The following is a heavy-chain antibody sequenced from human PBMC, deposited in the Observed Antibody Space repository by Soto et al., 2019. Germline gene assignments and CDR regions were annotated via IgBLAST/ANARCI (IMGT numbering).Heavy chain of an antibody. D-gene: IGHD6-13*01. CDR3: ARVAANRTYYFDY. CDR1: GFTFSSYA. V-gene: IGHV3-30-3*01. J-gene: IGHJ4*02. CDR2: ISYDGSNK. Sequence: GGSLRLSCAASGFTFSSYAMHWVRQAPGKGLEWVAVISYDGSNKYYADSVKGRFTISRDNSKNTLYLQMNSLRAEDTAVYYCARVAANRTYYFDYWGQGTLVTVSS.